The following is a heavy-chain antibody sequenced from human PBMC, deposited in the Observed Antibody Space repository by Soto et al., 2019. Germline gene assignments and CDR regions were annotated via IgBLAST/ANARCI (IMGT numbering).Heavy chain of an antibody. Sequence: SETLSLTCGLSDGSFRGHYWSWIRQPPGKGLEWIAEINHSGFTNYNPSLKSRVTISRDTSTNQISLKLTSLTAADSALYYCARATVKVGATLFDFWGQRTQVTVSS. J-gene: IGHJ4*02. CDR1: DGSFRGHY. CDR3: ARATVKVGATLFDF. V-gene: IGHV4-34*01. CDR2: INHSGFT. D-gene: IGHD1-26*01.